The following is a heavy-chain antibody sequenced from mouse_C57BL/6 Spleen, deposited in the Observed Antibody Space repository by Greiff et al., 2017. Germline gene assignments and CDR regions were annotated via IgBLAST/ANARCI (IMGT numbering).Heavy chain of an antibody. V-gene: IGHV1-78*01. D-gene: IGHD1-1*01. CDR2: IYPRDGSP. CDR3: ARSYGSSPSWFAY. CDR1: GYTFTDHT. J-gene: IGHJ3*01. Sequence: VQLQQSDAELVKPGASVKISCKVSGYTFTDHTIHWMKQRPEQGLEWIGYIYPRDGSPKYNEKFKGKATLTADKASSSAYMQLNSLTSEDSAVYFCARSYGSSPSWFAYWGQGTLVTVSA.